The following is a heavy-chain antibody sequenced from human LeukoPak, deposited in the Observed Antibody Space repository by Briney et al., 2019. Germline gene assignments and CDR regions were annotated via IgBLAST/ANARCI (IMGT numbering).Heavy chain of an antibody. D-gene: IGHD3-10*01. J-gene: IGHJ5*02. Sequence: PSETLSLTCTVSGGSVSSGSYYWTWIRQPPGKGLEWIGYIYYTGSTNYNPSPKSRVTISVDTSRNQFSLKLNSVTAADTAVYYCARAVMMVRGVIIGGYWFDPWGQGTLVTVSS. CDR3: ARAVMMVRGVIIGGYWFDP. V-gene: IGHV4-61*01. CDR1: GGSVSSGSYY. CDR2: IYYTGST.